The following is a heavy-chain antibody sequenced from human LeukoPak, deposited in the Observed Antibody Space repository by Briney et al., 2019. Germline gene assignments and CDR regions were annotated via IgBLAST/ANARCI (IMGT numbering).Heavy chain of an antibody. V-gene: IGHV3-7*01. CDR2: IKQDGSEK. CDR3: ARLKHEGYCSSTSCYPAYFDY. D-gene: IGHD2-2*01. Sequence: GGSLRLSCAASGFTFSSYWMSWVRQAPGKGLEWVANIKQDGSEKYYVDSVKGRFTISRDNAKNSLYLQMNSLRAEDTAVYYCARLKHEGYCSSTSCYPAYFDYWGQGTLVTVSS. J-gene: IGHJ4*02. CDR1: GFTFSSYW.